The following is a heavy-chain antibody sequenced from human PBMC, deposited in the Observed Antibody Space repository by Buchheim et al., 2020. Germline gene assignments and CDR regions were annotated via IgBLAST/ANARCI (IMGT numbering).Heavy chain of an antibody. V-gene: IGHV3-30*18. Sequence: VQLVESGGGLVKPGGSLRLSCAASGFSFSTYDMPWVRQAPGKGLEWVALISYDGSDKYYADAVKGRFTISRDNSKNTLYLQMNSLRAEDTAVYYCAKMYGNNYADDGMDVWGQGT. CDR3: AKMYGNNYADDGMDV. J-gene: IGHJ6*02. CDR2: ISYDGSDK. CDR1: GFSFSTYD. D-gene: IGHD4-11*01.